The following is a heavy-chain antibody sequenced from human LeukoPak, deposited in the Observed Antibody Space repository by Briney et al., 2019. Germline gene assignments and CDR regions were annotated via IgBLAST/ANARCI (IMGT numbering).Heavy chain of an antibody. V-gene: IGHV3-7*01. CDR1: GFTFSSHC. Sequence: GGSLRLSCAASGFTFSSHCLNWVRQAPGKGLEWVANIKQDGSEQNYVDSVKGRFTISRDNAKNSLYLQMNNLRAEDTAIYYCARDYGDSYHYGMDVWGQGTTVTVSS. D-gene: IGHD4-17*01. CDR2: IKQDGSEQ. J-gene: IGHJ6*02. CDR3: ARDYGDSYHYGMDV.